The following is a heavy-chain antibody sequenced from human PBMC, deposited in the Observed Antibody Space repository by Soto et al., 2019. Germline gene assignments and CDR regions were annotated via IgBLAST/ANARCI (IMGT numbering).Heavy chain of an antibody. CDR2: IYYSGST. J-gene: IGHJ4*02. CDR3: ARENYEEYYFDY. CDR1: GGSISSGDYY. Sequence: SETLSLTCTVSGGSISSGDYYWSCMRQPPWKGLEWIGYIYYSGSTYYNPSLKSRVTISVDTSKNQFSLKLSSVTAADTAVYYCARENYEEYYFDYWGQGTLVTVSS. D-gene: IGHD1-7*01. V-gene: IGHV4-30-4*01.